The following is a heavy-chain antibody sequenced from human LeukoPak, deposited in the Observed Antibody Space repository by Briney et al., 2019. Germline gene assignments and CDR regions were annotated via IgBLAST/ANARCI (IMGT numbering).Heavy chain of an antibody. D-gene: IGHD3-22*01. V-gene: IGHV1-69*05. Sequence: SVKVSCKASGGTFSSYAISRVRQAPGQGLEWMGRIIPIFGTANYAQKFQGRVTITTDESTSTAYMELSSLRSEDTAVYYCARDGVYYYDSSGYYDYWGQGTLVTVSS. CDR3: ARDGVYYYDSSGYYDY. CDR1: GGTFSSYA. CDR2: IIPIFGTA. J-gene: IGHJ4*02.